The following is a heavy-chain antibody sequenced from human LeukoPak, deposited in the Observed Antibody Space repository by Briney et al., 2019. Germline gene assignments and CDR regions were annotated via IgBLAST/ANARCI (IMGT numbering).Heavy chain of an antibody. J-gene: IGHJ4*02. Sequence: GGSLRPSCAASGFTFSSYSMNWVRQAPGKGLEWVSSISSSSSYIYYADSVKGRFTISRDNAKNSLYLQMNSLRAEDTAVYYCARGLGYSYGPPYYWGQGTLVTVSS. CDR1: GFTFSSYS. CDR3: ARGLGYSYGPPYY. D-gene: IGHD5-18*01. CDR2: ISSSSSYI. V-gene: IGHV3-21*01.